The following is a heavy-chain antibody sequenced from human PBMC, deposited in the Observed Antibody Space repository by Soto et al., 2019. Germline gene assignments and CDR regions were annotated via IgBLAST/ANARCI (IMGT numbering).Heavy chain of an antibody. CDR2: IIPIFGTA. CDR3: ARGHRPVDTVMVPENP. J-gene: IGHJ5*02. V-gene: IGHV1-69*13. D-gene: IGHD5-18*01. CDR1: GGTFSSYA. Sequence: GGSVKVSCKASGGTFSSYAISWVRQAPGQGLEWMGGIIPIFGTANYAQKFQGRVTITADESTSTAYMELSSLRSEDTAVYYCARGHRPVDTVMVPENPWGQGTLVTVSS.